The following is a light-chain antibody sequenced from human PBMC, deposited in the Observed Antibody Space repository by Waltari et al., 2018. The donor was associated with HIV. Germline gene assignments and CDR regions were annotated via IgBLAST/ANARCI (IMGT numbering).Light chain of an antibody. CDR2: MNN. J-gene: IGLJ3*02. CDR3: AAWDASLSAWV. CDR1: SSNIGSNY. Sequence: QSVLTQPPSASGTPGQRVTIPCSGSSSNIGSNYVYWYQQLPGTAPKLLIYMNNQRPSGVPDRFSCSKSGTSASLAISGLRSEDESDYYCAAWDASLSAWVFGGGTKLTVL. V-gene: IGLV1-47*01.